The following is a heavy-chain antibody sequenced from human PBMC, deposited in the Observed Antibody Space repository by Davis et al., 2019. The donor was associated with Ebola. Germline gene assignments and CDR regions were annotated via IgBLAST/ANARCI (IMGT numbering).Heavy chain of an antibody. CDR3: ANWCGGGCSSDY. Sequence: GGSLRLSCAASGFPFSAYGMHWVRQAPGKGLEWVAVIWNDGNTKYHADSVKGRFTISRDDSKNTLYLQMNSLRPEDTAVYYCANWCGGGCSSDYWGQGTLITVSS. CDR1: GFPFSAYG. CDR2: IWNDGNTK. V-gene: IGHV3-30*02. J-gene: IGHJ4*02. D-gene: IGHD2-15*01.